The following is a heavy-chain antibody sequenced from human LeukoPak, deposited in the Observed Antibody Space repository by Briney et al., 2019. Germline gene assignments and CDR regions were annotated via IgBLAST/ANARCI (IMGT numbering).Heavy chain of an antibody. CDR1: GGSISSSSYY. CDR2: IYYSGST. CDR3: ASESRYSSSWPAYYFDY. Sequence: SETLSLTCTVSGGSISSSSYYWGWIRQPPGKGLEWIGSIYYSGSTYYNPSLKSRVTISVDTSKNQFSLKLSSVTAADTAVYYCASESRYSSSWPAYYFDYWGQGTLVTVSS. V-gene: IGHV4-39*01. D-gene: IGHD6-13*01. J-gene: IGHJ4*02.